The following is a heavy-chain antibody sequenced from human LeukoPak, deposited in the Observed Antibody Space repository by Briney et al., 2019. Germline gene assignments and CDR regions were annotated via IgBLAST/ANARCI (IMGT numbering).Heavy chain of an antibody. J-gene: IGHJ4*02. D-gene: IGHD4-11*01. CDR3: ARDGQGLHY. V-gene: IGHV3-48*04. CDR2: ISSSGTTI. Sequence: GGSLRLSCVVSGFSFSTYSLNWIRQAPGKGLEWVSYISSSGTTIYYADSVKGRFTISRDNAKNSLYLQMNGLRAEDTAVYYCARDGQGLHYWGQGALVTVSS. CDR1: GFSFSTYS.